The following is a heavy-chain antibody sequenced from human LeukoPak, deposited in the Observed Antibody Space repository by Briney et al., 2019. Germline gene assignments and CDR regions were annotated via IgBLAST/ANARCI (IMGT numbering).Heavy chain of an antibody. V-gene: IGHV3-23*01. CDR2: MYGSGGST. CDR3: AKDRSCTGSSCIVGS. D-gene: IGHD2-2*01. CDR1: GFTFSSFA. J-gene: IGHJ3*01. Sequence: GGPLRLSCAASGFTFSSFAMSWVRQAPGKGLEWVSAMYGSGGSTYYADSVKGLFTISRDNSKNTLFLQMNSLRAEDTAVYYCAKDRSCTGSSCIVGSWGQGTMVTVPS.